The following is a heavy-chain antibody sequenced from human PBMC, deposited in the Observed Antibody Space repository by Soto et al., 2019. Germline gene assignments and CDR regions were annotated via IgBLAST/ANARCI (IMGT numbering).Heavy chain of an antibody. D-gene: IGHD4-17*01. CDR2: IYYTGTT. CDR1: GGSISSYY. Sequence: SETLSLTCTVSGGSISSYYWSWIRQPPGKGLEWIGYIYYTGTTNYNPSLKSRVTISVDTSKNQFSLKLSSVTTADTAVYYCTKLPGADYGVIFDPWGQGTLVTFSS. V-gene: IGHV4-59*01. J-gene: IGHJ5*02. CDR3: TKLPGADYGVIFDP.